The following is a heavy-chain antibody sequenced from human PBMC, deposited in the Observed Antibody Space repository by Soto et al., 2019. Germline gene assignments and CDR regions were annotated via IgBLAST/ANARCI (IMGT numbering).Heavy chain of an antibody. Sequence: ASVKVSCKASGYTFTSYYMHWVRQAPGQGLEWMGIINPSGGSTSYAQKFQGRVTMTRDTSTSTVYMELSSLRSEDTAVYYCARMEAHTGDYYYGMDVWGQGTTVTVSS. D-gene: IGHD5-18*01. CDR2: INPSGGST. CDR3: ARMEAHTGDYYYGMDV. CDR1: GYTFTSYY. V-gene: IGHV1-46*03. J-gene: IGHJ6*02.